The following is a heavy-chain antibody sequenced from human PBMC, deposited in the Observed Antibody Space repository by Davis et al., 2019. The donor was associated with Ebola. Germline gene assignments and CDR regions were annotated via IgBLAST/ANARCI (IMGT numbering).Heavy chain of an antibody. CDR2: IYPDDSDT. D-gene: IGHD2-8*01. V-gene: IGHV5-51*01. J-gene: IGHJ4*02. Sequence: GESLKISCQGSGYTFTSHWIVWVRQMPGKGLEWMGIIYPDDSDTRYSPSFEGQVTISVDRSITTAYLQWSSLKASDTAIYYCARQESLYGWSDYWGQGTLVTVSS. CDR3: ARQESLYGWSDY. CDR1: GYTFTSHW.